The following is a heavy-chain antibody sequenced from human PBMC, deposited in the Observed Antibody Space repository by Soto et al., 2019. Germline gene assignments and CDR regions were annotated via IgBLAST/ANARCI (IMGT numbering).Heavy chain of an antibody. J-gene: IGHJ6*02. V-gene: IGHV4-34*01. CDR3: ARARIFGVVITKYYYGMDV. Sequence: PSETLSLTCAVYGGSFSGYYWSWIRQPPGKGLEWIGEINHSGSTNYNPSLKSRVTISVDTSKNQFSLKLSSVTAADTAVYYCARARIFGVVITKYYYGMDVWGQGTTVTVSS. CDR2: INHSGST. D-gene: IGHD3-3*01. CDR1: GGSFSGYY.